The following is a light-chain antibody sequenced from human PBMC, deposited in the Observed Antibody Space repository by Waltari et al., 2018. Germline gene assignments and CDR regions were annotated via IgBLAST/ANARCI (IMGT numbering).Light chain of an antibody. CDR1: QRIDNY. V-gene: IGKV1-39*01. J-gene: IGKJ1*01. CDR3: QQSDSVPRT. CDR2: AAS. Sequence: TCRASQRIDNYVKWYQQRPGKAPKLLIFAASRLQSGVPARFSGSGSGTEFTLSISTLQPEDFATYFCQQSDSVPRTFGQGTRVEI.